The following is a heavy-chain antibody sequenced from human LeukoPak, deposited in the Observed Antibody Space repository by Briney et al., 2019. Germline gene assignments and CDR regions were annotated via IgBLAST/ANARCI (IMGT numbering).Heavy chain of an antibody. CDR3: ANLERGIVVVPSGHFDY. CDR2: ISGSGGST. J-gene: IGHJ4*02. CDR1: GFTFSGYA. D-gene: IGHD3-22*01. Sequence: GGSLRLSCAASGFTFSGYAMSWVRQAPGKGLDWVSAISGSGGSTYYADSAKGRFTISRDNSKNTLYLQMNSLRAEDTAVYYCANLERGIVVVPSGHFDYWGQGTLVTVSS. V-gene: IGHV3-23*01.